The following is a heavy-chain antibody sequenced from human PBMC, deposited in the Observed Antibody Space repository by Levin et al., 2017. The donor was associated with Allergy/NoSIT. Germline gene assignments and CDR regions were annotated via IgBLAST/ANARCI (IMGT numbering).Heavy chain of an antibody. CDR2: IYSGGST. D-gene: IGHD5-18*01. J-gene: IGHJ4*02. V-gene: IGHV3-53*01. CDR1: GFTVSSNY. CDR3: ARTRETRQVASWIQLWIDY. Sequence: GGSLRLSCAASGFTVSSNYMSWVRQAPGKGLEWVSVIYSGGSTYYADSVKGRFTISRDNSKNTLYLQMNSLRAEDTAVYYCARTRETRQVASWIQLWIDYWGQGTLVTVSS.